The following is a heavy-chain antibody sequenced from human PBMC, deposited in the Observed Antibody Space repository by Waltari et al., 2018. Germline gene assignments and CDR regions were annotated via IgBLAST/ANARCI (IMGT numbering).Heavy chain of an antibody. CDR2: IYYSGST. J-gene: IGHJ6*02. D-gene: IGHD3-16*01. CDR3: ARERKMGRWLPKFGANYYYYGMDV. V-gene: IGHV4-59*01. CDR1: GGSISSYY. Sequence: QVQLQESGPGLVKPSETLSLTCTVSGGSISSYYWSWIRQPPGKGLEWIGYIYYSGSTNYNPSLKSRVTISVDTSKNQFSLKLSSVTAADTAVYYCARERKMGRWLPKFGANYYYYGMDVWGQGTTVTVSS.